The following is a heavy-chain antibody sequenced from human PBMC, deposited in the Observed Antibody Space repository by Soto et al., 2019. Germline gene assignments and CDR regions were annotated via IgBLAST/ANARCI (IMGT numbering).Heavy chain of an antibody. Sequence: RGESLKISCKGSGYSFTSYWISWVRQMPGKGLEWMGRIDPSDSYTNYSPSFQGHVTISADKSISTAYLQWSSLKASDTAMYYCARHGHYYDSSGYREVAFDIWGQGTMVTVSS. CDR3: ARHGHYYDSSGYREVAFDI. J-gene: IGHJ3*02. CDR1: GYSFTSYW. CDR2: IDPSDSYT. V-gene: IGHV5-10-1*01. D-gene: IGHD3-22*01.